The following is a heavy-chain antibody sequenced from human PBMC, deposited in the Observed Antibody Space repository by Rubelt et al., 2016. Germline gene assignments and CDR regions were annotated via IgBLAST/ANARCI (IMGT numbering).Heavy chain of an antibody. CDR3: TRDNGGNLDY. V-gene: IGHV3-48*04. J-gene: IGHJ4*02. Sequence: VSYISFSSSNKYYADSVKGRFSISRDNAKNSLYLQMNSLRAEDTAVYYCTRDNGGNLDYWGQGTLVTVSS. CDR2: ISFSSSNK. D-gene: IGHD4-23*01.